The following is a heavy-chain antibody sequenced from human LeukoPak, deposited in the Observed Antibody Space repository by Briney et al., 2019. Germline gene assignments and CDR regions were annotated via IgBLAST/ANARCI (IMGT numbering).Heavy chain of an antibody. CDR3: ATGAVTIFGVVIY. Sequence: GSLRLSCSASGFTFSNYAMHWVRQAPGKGLEWVAVISYDGSSKYYADSVKGRFTISRDNSKNTLYLQMNSLRAEDTAVYYCATGAVTIFGVVIYWGQGTLVTVSS. V-gene: IGHV3-30-3*01. J-gene: IGHJ4*02. D-gene: IGHD3-3*01. CDR2: ISYDGSSK. CDR1: GFTFSNYA.